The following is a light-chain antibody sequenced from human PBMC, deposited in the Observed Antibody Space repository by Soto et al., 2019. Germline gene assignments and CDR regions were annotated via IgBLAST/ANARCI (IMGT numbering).Light chain of an antibody. CDR3: SSYTHSTTRYVR. CDR1: SSVVGGYNY. Sequence: QSALPQPASVSGSPGQSITISCTGTSSVVGGYNYVSWYQQHPGKAPKLIIYEVSNRPSGVSNRFSGSKSGNTASLTISGLQAEDEADYYCSSYTHSTTRYVRFGGGTKLTVL. J-gene: IGLJ2*01. V-gene: IGLV2-14*01. CDR2: EVS.